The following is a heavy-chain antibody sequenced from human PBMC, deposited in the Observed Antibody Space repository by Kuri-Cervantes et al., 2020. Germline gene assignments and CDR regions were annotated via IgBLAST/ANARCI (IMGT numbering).Heavy chain of an antibody. D-gene: IGHD6-19*01. CDR1: GGSISSGDYY. J-gene: IGHJ5*02. CDR2: IYYSGST. CDR3: ARAPRGSGWYRGENWFDP. V-gene: IGHV4-30-4*01. Sequence: SCTVSGGSISSGDYYWSWIRQPPGKGLEWIGYIYYSGSTYYNPSLKSRVTISVDTSKNQFSLKLSSVTAADTAVYYCARAPRGSGWYRGENWFDPWGQGTLVTVSS.